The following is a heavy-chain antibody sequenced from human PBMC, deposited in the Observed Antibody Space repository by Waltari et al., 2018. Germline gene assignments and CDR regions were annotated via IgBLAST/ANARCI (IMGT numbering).Heavy chain of an antibody. J-gene: IGHJ6*02. Sequence: QVQLQQWGAGLLKPSETLSLTCAVYGGSFSGYYWSWLRQPPGKGLEWIGEINHSGSTNYNPSLKSRVTISVDTSKNQFSLKLSSVTAADTAVYYCARTAPYCSSTSCHIGPDYYYYYGMDVWGQGTTVTVSS. CDR3: ARTAPYCSSTSCHIGPDYYYYYGMDV. D-gene: IGHD2-2*01. CDR2: INHSGST. V-gene: IGHV4-34*01. CDR1: GGSFSGYY.